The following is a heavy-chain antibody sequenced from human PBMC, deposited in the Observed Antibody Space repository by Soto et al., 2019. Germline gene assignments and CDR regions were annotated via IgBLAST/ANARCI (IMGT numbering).Heavy chain of an antibody. J-gene: IGHJ6*02. Sequence: PVGSLRLSCAASGFTFSSYAMHGVRQAPGKGLEWVAVISYDGSNKYYADSVKGRFTISRDNSQNTLYLQMNRLRAEGTAVYYCSRGPGGNNPPQGYYYGMDVWGQGTTVTVSS. CDR3: SRGPGGNNPPQGYYYGMDV. V-gene: IGHV3-30-3*01. CDR2: ISYDGSNK. CDR1: GFTFSSYA. D-gene: IGHD3-10*01.